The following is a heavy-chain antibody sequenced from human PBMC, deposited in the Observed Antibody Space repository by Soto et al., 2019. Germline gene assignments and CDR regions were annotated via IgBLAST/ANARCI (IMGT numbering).Heavy chain of an antibody. CDR2: INPNGGST. CDR3: ARGLGYSYGIDDY. J-gene: IGHJ4*02. D-gene: IGHD5-18*01. CDR1: GYTFTSYD. Sequence: ASVKVSCKASGYTFTSYDINWVRQATGQGLEWMGIINPNGGSTSYAQKFQGRVTMTRDTSTSTAYMELSSLRSEDTAVYYCARGLGYSYGIDDYWGQGTLVTVSS. V-gene: IGHV1-46*01.